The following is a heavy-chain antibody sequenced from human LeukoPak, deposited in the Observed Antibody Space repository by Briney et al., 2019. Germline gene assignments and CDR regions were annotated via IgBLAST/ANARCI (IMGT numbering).Heavy chain of an antibody. CDR1: GYSISSGYY. CDR3: ATVVPAALTQEDF. J-gene: IGHJ4*02. CDR2: FFHSGST. D-gene: IGHD2-2*01. Sequence: SETLSLTCTVSGYSISSGYYWGWIRLPPGKGLEWIGSFFHSGSTYYNPSLKSRVTISVDTSKSQFSLELTSVTAADTAVYYCATVVPAALTQEDFWGQGTLVTVSS. V-gene: IGHV4-38-2*02.